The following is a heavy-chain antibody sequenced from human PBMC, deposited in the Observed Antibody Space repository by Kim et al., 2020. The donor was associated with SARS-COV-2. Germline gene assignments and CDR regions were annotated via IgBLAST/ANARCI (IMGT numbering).Heavy chain of an antibody. CDR3: ARGLASAYYSMIVGVITGNYLDT. D-gene: IGHD3-22*01. Sequence: SETLSLTCAVYGRSFSGYYWSWIRQPPGKGLEWIGEINHSGSTNYNPSPKSRVTISVDTSKNQFSLKLRSVTAAVTAVYYCARGLASAYYSMIVGVITGNYLDTWGQGTLVTVSS. CDR1: GRSFSGYY. V-gene: IGHV4-34*01. CDR2: INHSGST. J-gene: IGHJ4*02.